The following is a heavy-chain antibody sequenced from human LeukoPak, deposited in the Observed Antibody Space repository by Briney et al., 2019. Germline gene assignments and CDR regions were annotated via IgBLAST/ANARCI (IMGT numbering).Heavy chain of an antibody. CDR1: GYTFTNYG. V-gene: IGHV1-18*01. Sequence: ASVKVSCKASGYTFTNYGFSWVRQAPGQGLEWMGWISAYNGNTNYAQKLQGRVTMTTDTSTSTAYMELRSLRSDDTAVYYCARDSTVVNLSWFDPWGQGTLVTVSS. D-gene: IGHD4-23*01. J-gene: IGHJ5*02. CDR2: ISAYNGNT. CDR3: ARDSTVVNLSWFDP.